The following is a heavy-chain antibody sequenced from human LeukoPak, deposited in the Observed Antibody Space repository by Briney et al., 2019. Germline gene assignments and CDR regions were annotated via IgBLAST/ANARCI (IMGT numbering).Heavy chain of an antibody. CDR2: ISSSSSTI. Sequence: GGSLRLSCAASGFTFSSYSIDWVRQAPGKGLEWLSYISSSSSTIYYADSVKGRFTVSRDNAKNSLYLQMNSLRAEDTAVYYCASSCAQYSSSCYRVYWGQGTLVTVSS. V-gene: IGHV3-48*04. CDR1: GFTFSSYS. CDR3: ASSCAQYSSSCYRVY. J-gene: IGHJ4*02. D-gene: IGHD6-13*01.